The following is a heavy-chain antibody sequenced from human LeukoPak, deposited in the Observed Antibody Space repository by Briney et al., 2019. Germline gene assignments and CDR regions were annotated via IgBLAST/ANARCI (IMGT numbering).Heavy chain of an antibody. D-gene: IGHD3-22*01. CDR3: ARDLSHRYYHSTGYAFDY. CDR1: GYIFTSYS. CDR2: INPSGGTT. Sequence: ASVKVSCKASGYIFTSYSMHWVRRAPGQGLEWMGIINPSGGTTNYAQKFQGRVTMTRDTSTSTVYMDLSSLRSEDTAVYYCARDLSHRYYHSTGYAFDYWGQGTLATVSS. J-gene: IGHJ4*02. V-gene: IGHV1-46*01.